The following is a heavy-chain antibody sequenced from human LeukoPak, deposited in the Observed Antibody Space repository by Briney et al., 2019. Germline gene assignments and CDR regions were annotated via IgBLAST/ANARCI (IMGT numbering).Heavy chain of an antibody. CDR3: AREITTGNFDY. Sequence: ASVKVPRKTSGYTFTSYGIIWVRQAPGQGLEWTGWVSPYNGNTNYAQKLQGRVTMTTDTSTRTAYMELRSLRSDDTAVYFCAREITTGNFDYWGQGTLVTVSS. CDR1: GYTFTSYG. D-gene: IGHD4-11*01. J-gene: IGHJ4*02. CDR2: VSPYNGNT. V-gene: IGHV1-18*01.